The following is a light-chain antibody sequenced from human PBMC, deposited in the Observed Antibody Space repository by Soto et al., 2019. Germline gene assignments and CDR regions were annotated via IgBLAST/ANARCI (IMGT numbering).Light chain of an antibody. J-gene: IGKJ2*01. Sequence: EIVMTQSPATLYVSPGDRAALSCRASQSVGTNFAWYQQKPGQAPRLLIYDASSRATGVPTRFSGSGSGTEFTLTISSLQSEYFAAYYCQQYYNWPPKYTFGQGTKLEIK. V-gene: IGKV3-15*01. CDR1: QSVGTN. CDR3: QQYYNWPPKYT. CDR2: DAS.